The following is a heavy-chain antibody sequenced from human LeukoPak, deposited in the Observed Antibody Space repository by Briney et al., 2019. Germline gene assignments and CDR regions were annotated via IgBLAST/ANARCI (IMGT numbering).Heavy chain of an antibody. D-gene: IGHD6-13*01. CDR3: ARRGIAAAGTGYYFDY. Sequence: SETLSLTCAVYGGSFTSYYWSWIRQPPGKGLEWIGEINLSGSPNYSPSLKSRVTISVDTSKNQFSLKLTSVTAADTAVYYCARRGIAAAGTGYYFDYWGQGTLVTVSS. CDR1: GGSFTSYY. V-gene: IGHV4-34*01. CDR2: INLSGSP. J-gene: IGHJ4*02.